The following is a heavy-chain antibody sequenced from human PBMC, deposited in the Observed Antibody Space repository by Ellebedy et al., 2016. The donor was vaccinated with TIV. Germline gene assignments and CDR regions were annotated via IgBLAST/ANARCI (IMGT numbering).Heavy chain of an antibody. Sequence: MPSETLSLTCTVPGGSISSYYWSWIRQPAGKGLEWIGRIYASGSTNYNPSLKSRVTMSVDMSKNQFSLKLSSVTAADTAVYSCAGGYSSGWTDYWGQGTLVTVSS. V-gene: IGHV4-4*07. CDR3: AGGYSSGWTDY. CDR1: GGSISSYY. J-gene: IGHJ4*02. CDR2: IYASGST. D-gene: IGHD6-19*01.